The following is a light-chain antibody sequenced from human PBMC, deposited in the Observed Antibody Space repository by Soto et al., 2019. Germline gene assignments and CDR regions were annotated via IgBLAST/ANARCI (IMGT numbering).Light chain of an antibody. V-gene: IGLV1-47*01. CDR1: SSNIGSHY. CDR2: RHN. Sequence: QSVLTQPPSASGTPGQRVTISCSGSSSNIGSHYVYWYQQLPGTAPKLLIYRHNQRPSGVPDRFSGSKSGTSASLAISGLRSEDEADYYCAAWDDSLSGPVVGGGTKLTVL. CDR3: AAWDDSLSGPV. J-gene: IGLJ2*01.